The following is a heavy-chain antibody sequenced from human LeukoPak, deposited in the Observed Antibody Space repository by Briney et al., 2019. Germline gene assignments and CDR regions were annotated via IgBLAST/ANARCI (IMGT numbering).Heavy chain of an antibody. V-gene: IGHV3-7*01. D-gene: IGHD6-13*01. CDR2: IKQDGSEK. CDR1: GLTFSNYW. CDR3: ARDHSSSWQTYFDY. J-gene: IGHJ4*02. Sequence: GGSLRLSCAASGLTFSNYWMNWVRQAPGKWLEWVANIKQDGSEKYYVDSVKGRFTISRDNAKNSLYLQMNSLRAEDTAMYYCARDHSSSWQTYFDYWGQGTLVTVSS.